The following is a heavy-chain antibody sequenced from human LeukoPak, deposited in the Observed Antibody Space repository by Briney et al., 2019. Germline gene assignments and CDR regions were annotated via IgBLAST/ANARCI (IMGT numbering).Heavy chain of an antibody. CDR3: ARLIAAAGDDY. V-gene: IGHV3-21*01. D-gene: IGHD6-13*01. CDR1: GFTFSSYS. J-gene: IGHJ4*02. Sequence: GGSLRLSCAASGFTFSSYSMNWVRQAPGKGLEWVSSISSSSSYIYYADSVKGRFTISRDNAKNSLYLQINSLRAEDTAVYYCARLIAAAGDDYWGQGTLVTVSS. CDR2: ISSSSSYI.